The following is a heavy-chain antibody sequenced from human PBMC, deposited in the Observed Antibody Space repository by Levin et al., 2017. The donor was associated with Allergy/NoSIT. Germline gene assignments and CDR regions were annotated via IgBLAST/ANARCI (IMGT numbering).Heavy chain of an antibody. J-gene: IGHJ4*02. CDR3: ARVTSHYLGYCSGGGCQWPLFDY. D-gene: IGHD2-15*01. CDR2: VCFDDSDT. V-gene: IGHV5-51*01. CDR1: GDSFTNYW. Sequence: RGESLKISCKGSGDSFTNYWIGWVRQMPGKGLECMGIVCFDDSDTRYNPSFQGQVTISVDKSITTAYLHWSSLEASDTAIYYCARVTSHYLGYCSGGGCQWPLFDYWGQGTPVTVSS.